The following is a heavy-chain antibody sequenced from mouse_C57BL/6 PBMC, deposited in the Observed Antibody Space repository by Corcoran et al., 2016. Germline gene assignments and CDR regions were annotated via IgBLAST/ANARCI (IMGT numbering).Heavy chain of an antibody. Sequence: QVQLKQSGAELVRPGASVKLSCKASGYTFTDYYINWVKQRPGQGLEWIARIYPGSGNTYYNEKFKGKATLTAEKSSSTAYMQLSSLTSEDSAVYFCARKEALPPGYYAMDYWGQGTSVTVSS. D-gene: IGHD2-1*01. CDR2: IYPGSGNT. CDR1: GYTFTDYY. V-gene: IGHV1-76*01. J-gene: IGHJ4*01. CDR3: ARKEALPPGYYAMDY.